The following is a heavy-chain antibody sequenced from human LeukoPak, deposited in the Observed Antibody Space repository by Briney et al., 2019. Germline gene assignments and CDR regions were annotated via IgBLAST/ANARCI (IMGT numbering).Heavy chain of an antibody. CDR3: ARDSGAYYDSSGSSNSDY. J-gene: IGHJ4*02. V-gene: IGHV3-11*01. CDR1: GFTFSDYY. Sequence: GGSLRLPCAASGFTFSDYYMSWIRQAPGKGLEWVSYISSSGSTIYYADSVKGRFTISRDNAKNSLYLQMNSLRAEDTAVYYCARDSGAYYDSSGSSNSDYWGQGTLVTVSS. D-gene: IGHD3-22*01. CDR2: ISSSGSTI.